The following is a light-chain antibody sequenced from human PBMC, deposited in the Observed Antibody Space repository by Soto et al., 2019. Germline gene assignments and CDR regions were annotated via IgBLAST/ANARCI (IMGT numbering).Light chain of an antibody. CDR1: QSLSTRS. Sequence: ENLFTQSPGALSMSPGKRLTLPCRTSQSLSTRSLAWYQQKPGQAPSLLIYEASTRAPGTPDRFSGSGSGTDFTLTCSRLEPDDSTVYYCQQYGRSVGFGQGTKVDIK. CDR2: EAS. CDR3: QQYGRSVG. J-gene: IGKJ1*01. V-gene: IGKV3-20*01.